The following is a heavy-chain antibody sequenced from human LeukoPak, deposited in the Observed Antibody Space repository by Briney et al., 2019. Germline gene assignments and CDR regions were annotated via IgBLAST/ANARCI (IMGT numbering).Heavy chain of an antibody. Sequence: GGSLRLSCTASGFTLGDYAMSWVRQAPGKGLEWVAFIRSKVYGGPTEYAASVKDRFTISRDDSKSIAYLQMTSLKTEDAGVYYCTRFTIVGVVDAFDIWGQGTMVTVSS. J-gene: IGHJ3*02. CDR2: IRSKVYGGPT. CDR3: TRFTIVGVVDAFDI. V-gene: IGHV3-49*04. D-gene: IGHD3-3*01. CDR1: GFTLGDYA.